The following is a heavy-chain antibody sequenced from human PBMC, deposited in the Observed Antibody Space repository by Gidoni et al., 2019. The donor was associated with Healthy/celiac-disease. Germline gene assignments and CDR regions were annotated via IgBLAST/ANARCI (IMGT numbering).Heavy chain of an antibody. CDR1: ASTFGSYG. Sequence: QVQLVESGGGGVQPGRSLRLSCAASASTFGSYGMHWVRQAPGKGLEWVAVISYDGSNKYYEDSVKGRFIISRDNSKNTLYMQMNSLRAEDTAVYYCAKDVARDGYNFDYWGQGILVTVSS. CDR2: ISYDGSNK. J-gene: IGHJ4*02. D-gene: IGHD5-12*01. V-gene: IGHV3-30*18. CDR3: AKDVARDGYNFDY.